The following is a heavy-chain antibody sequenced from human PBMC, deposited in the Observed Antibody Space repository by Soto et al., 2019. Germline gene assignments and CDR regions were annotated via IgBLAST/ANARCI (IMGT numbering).Heavy chain of an antibody. J-gene: IGHJ4*02. CDR3: ARSRAIDY. V-gene: IGHV4-34*12. D-gene: IGHD5-12*01. CDR1: GGSFSGHY. CDR2: IIHSGST. Sequence: QVQLQQWGAGLLKPSETLSLTCAVSGGSFSGHYWSWIRQPPGKGLEWIGEIIHSGSTNYNPSLKSRVTISVDTSKNQFSLKLNSMTAADTAVYYCARSRAIDYWGQGTLVTVSS.